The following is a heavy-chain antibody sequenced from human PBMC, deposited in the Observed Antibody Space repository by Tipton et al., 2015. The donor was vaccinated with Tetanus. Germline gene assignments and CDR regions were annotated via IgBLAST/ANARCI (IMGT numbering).Heavy chain of an antibody. CDR2: ISVRGSHT. Sequence: SLRLSCAASGFTFSNYAMAWVRQATGKGLEWVSGISVRGSHTYYADPVKGRFSISRDNSKNTVYLQMNSLRDEDTAVYYCAKDPASRGWFAPWGQGTLGSVSS. V-gene: IGHV3-23*01. CDR1: GFTFSNYA. CDR3: AKDPASRGWFAP. J-gene: IGHJ5*02.